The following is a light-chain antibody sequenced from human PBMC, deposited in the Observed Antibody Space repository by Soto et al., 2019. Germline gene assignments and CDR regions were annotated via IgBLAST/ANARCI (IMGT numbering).Light chain of an antibody. CDR3: QQYASHWT. CDR2: AAS. V-gene: IGKV1-27*01. CDR1: QGISHD. J-gene: IGKJ1*01. Sequence: IQMTQYPSYLSASFGDRVTITCRASQGISHDLAWYQQKPGKVPKLLIYAASTLQSGVPSRFSGSGSGTEFTLTISSMTPDDFATYYCQQYASHWTFGQGTKVDIK.